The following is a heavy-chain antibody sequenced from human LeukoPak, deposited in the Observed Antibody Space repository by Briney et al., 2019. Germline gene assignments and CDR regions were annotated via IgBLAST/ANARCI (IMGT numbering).Heavy chain of an antibody. V-gene: IGHV4-61*02. D-gene: IGHD4-17*01. Sequence: SETLSLTCTVSGDTMTSCTYYWNWIRQPAGKGLEWIGRIHTSSRVNYNPSLKSRVTISIDTSRNLVSLRLTSVTAADAAVYYVARDRGNCDYGDYFDSWGQGTLVSVSS. CDR1: GDTMTSCTYY. J-gene: IGHJ4*02. CDR3: ARDRGNCDYGDYFDS. CDR2: IHTSSRV.